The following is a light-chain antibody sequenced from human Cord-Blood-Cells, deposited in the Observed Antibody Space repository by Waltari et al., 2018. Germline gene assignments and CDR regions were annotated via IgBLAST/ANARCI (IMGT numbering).Light chain of an antibody. Sequence: DIQMTQSPSSLSASVGDRVTITCRASQSISSYLNWYQQKPGKAPKLLIYAASSLQSWVPSRFSGSGSWTDFTLTISSLQPEDFATYYCQQSYSTPRTFGPGTKVDIK. CDR2: AAS. V-gene: IGKV1-39*01. CDR1: QSISSY. J-gene: IGKJ3*01. CDR3: QQSYSTPRT.